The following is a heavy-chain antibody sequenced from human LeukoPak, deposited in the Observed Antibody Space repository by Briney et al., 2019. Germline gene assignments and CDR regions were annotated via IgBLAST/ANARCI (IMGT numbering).Heavy chain of an antibody. CDR1: GFTFSNYW. CDR2: IKEDGSEK. V-gene: IGHV3-7*01. D-gene: IGHD2-2*01. CDR3: AKDGALYCSSTSCYDYYYYYGMDV. J-gene: IGHJ6*02. Sequence: GGSLRLSCAASGFTFSNYWMNWVRQAPGKGLEWVANIKEDGSEKYYVDSVKGRFTISRDNAKNSVYLQMNSLRAEDTAVYYCAKDGALYCSSTSCYDYYYYYGMDVWGQGTTVTVSS.